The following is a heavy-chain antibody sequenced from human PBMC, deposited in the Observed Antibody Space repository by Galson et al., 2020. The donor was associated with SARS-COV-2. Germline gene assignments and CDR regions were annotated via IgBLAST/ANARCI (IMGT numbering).Heavy chain of an antibody. CDR3: ARGVEPPDAFDI. Sequence: PGGSLRLSCAASGFTSSSYWMSWVRQAPGKGLEWVANIKQDGSEKYYVDSVKGRFTISRDNAKNSLYLQMNSLRAEDTAVYYCARGVEPPDAFDIWGQGTMVTVSS. CDR1: GFTSSSYW. D-gene: IGHD1-1*01. V-gene: IGHV3-7*01. J-gene: IGHJ3*02. CDR2: IKQDGSEK.